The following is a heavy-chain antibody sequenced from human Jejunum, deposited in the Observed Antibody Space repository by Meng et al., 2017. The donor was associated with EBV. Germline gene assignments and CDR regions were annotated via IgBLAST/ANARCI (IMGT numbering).Heavy chain of an antibody. CDR1: GGSITSSDW. CDR2: IYHDGSS. J-gene: IGHJ4*02. D-gene: IGHD2-15*01. CDR3: ARVRCSGGSCFYFDY. Sequence: QVQLQESGPGLVNPSGTXSLTCAASGGSITSSDWWTWVRQPPGEGLEWIGEIYHDGSSNYSPSLKSRVTILLDKSENHFSLKLNSVTAADTAVYYCARVRCSGGSCFYFDYWGQGALVTVSS. V-gene: IGHV4-4*02.